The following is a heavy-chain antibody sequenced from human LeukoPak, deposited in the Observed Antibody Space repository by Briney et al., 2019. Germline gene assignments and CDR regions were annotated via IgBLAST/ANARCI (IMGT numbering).Heavy chain of an antibody. CDR2: INYSGNT. J-gene: IGHJ4*02. V-gene: IGHV4-59*01. CDR1: GGSISDYY. CDR3: AREGRQDYVYFDC. D-gene: IGHD4-17*01. Sequence: PSETLSLTCTVSGGSISDYYWSWIRQPPGKGLEWIGYINYSGNTNYNPSLKSRVTISVDTSKNQFSLRLTSVTAADTAVFYCAREGRQDYVYFDCWGQRALVTVSS.